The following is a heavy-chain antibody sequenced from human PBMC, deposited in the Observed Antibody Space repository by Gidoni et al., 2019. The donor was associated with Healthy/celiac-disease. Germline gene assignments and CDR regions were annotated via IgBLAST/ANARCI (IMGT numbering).Heavy chain of an antibody. J-gene: IGHJ4*02. D-gene: IGHD6-19*01. Sequence: EVQLVESGGGLVKPGGSLRLSCAASGFTFSNAWMSWVRQAPGKGLEWVGRIKSKTDGGTTDYAAPVKGRFTISRDDSKNTLYLQMNSLKTEDTAVYYCTTSLGGWYYFDYWGQGTLVTVSS. V-gene: IGHV3-15*01. CDR2: IKSKTDGGTT. CDR1: GFTFSNAW. CDR3: TTSLGGWYYFDY.